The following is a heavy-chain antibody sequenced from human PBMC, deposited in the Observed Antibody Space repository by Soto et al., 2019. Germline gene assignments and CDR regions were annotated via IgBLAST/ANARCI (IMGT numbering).Heavy chain of an antibody. CDR3: ARVLLARRLFDY. J-gene: IGHJ4*02. CDR1: GFTFSSYS. D-gene: IGHD2-21*02. Sequence: GGSLRLSCAASGFTFSSYSMNWVRQAPGKGLEWVSSISSSSSYIYYADSVKGRFTISRDNAKNSLYLQMNSLRAEDTAVYYCARVLLARRLFDYWGQGTLVTVSS. CDR2: ISSSSSYI. V-gene: IGHV3-21*04.